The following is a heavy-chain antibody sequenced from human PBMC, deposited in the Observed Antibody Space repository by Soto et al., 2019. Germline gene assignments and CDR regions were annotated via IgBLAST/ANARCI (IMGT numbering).Heavy chain of an antibody. CDR3: ARGAQGRGTAFDS. Sequence: SETLSLTCTVSGGSIRSYYWSWIRQSPGKGLEWIGYIYYPGSTSYKPSSGSTNYNPSLKSRVTISVDASKSQFSLKLSSVTAADTAVYWCARGAQGRGTAFDSRGQGTQVTVSS. J-gene: IGHJ4*02. V-gene: IGHV4-59*01. D-gene: IGHD1-1*01. CDR2: IYYPGSTSYKPSSGST. CDR1: GGSIRSYY.